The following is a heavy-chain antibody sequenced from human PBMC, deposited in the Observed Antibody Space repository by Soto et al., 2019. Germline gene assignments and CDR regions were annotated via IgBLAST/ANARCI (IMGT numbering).Heavy chain of an antibody. D-gene: IGHD1-26*01. CDR3: AKYRGVGSPRTFDY. J-gene: IGHJ4*02. V-gene: IGHV3-23*01. CDR1: GFTFSSYG. Sequence: GGSLRLSSAASGFTFSSYGMSWVRQAPGKGLEWVSVIGSGGDTQHADSVKGRFTISRDNSKNTLFLQMNSLRADDTAIYYCAKYRGVGSPRTFDYWGQGALVTVSS. CDR2: IGSGGDT.